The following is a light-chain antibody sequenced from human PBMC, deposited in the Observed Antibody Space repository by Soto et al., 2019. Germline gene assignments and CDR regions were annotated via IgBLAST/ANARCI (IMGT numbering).Light chain of an antibody. CDR2: GVS. CDR1: QLFSSN. J-gene: IGKJ5*01. V-gene: IGKV3-15*01. Sequence: EIVMMQSPAPLSVSPGESVTLSCRASQLFSSNLAWYQHKPGQAPRLLIYGVSTRDTGVPDRFSGSASGTEFTLTISSLQSEDVAVYYCQQYNNWPRTFGQGTRLEIK. CDR3: QQYNNWPRT.